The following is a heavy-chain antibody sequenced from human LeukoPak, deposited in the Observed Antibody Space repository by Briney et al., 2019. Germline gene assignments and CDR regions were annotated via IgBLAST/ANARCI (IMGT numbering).Heavy chain of an antibody. J-gene: IGHJ4*02. CDR1: GFTFSSYA. CDR3: AKGTRGSYYGGYFDY. Sequence: GGSLRLSCAASGFTFSSYAMSWVRQAPGKGLEWVSAISGSGGSTYYADSVKGRFTISRDNSKNTLYLQMNSLRAEDTAVYYCAKGTRGSYYGGYFDYWGQGTLVTVSS. V-gene: IGHV3-23*01. CDR2: ISGSGGST. D-gene: IGHD1-26*01.